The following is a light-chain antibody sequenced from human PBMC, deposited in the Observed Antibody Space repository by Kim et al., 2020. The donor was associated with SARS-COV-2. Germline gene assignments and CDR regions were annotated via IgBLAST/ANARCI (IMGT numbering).Light chain of an antibody. V-gene: IGLV1-47*01. CDR3: AAWDDSLSVNWV. CDR1: SSNIGSNY. Sequence: VPISCSVSSSNIGSNYVYWYQQLPGTAPKLLIYRNNQRPSGVPDRFSVSKSGTSASLAISGLRSEDEADYYCAAWDDSLSVNWVFGGGTQLTV. CDR2: RNN. J-gene: IGLJ3*02.